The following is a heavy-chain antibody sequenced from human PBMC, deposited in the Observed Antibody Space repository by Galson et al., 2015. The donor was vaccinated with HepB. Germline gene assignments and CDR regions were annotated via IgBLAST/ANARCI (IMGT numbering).Heavy chain of an antibody. CDR1: GFTFSRDA. V-gene: IGHV3-23*01. D-gene: IGHD2-2*01. CDR3: AKEYYQQIFHY. CDR2: ISHSGDNT. J-gene: IGHJ4*02. Sequence: SLRLSCAASGFTFSRDAMSWARQAPGKGLEWVSTISHSGDNTFYIDAVKGRFTISRDNSKNTLFLQMDSLRAEDTAVYFCAKEYYQQIFHYWGQGALVTVSS.